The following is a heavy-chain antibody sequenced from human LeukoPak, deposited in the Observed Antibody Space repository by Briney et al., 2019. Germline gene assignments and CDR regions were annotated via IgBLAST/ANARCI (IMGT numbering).Heavy chain of an antibody. V-gene: IGHV3-7*01. CDR1: GFTFSSFW. CDR2: IRQDGGEK. CDR3: VRGSGWSRFDY. J-gene: IGHJ4*02. Sequence: PGGSLRLSCEASGFTFSSFWMDWVRQAPGKGLEWVASIRQDGGEKYHVGSVTGRFTISRDNVKNSLYLQMNSLRAEDTAVYYCVRGSGWSRFDYWARESWSPSPQ. D-gene: IGHD6-19*01.